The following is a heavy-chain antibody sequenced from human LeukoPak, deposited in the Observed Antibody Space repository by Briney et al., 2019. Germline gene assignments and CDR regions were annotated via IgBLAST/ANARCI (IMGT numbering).Heavy chain of an antibody. Sequence: PGGSLRLSCAASGFTFDDYAMHWVRQAPGKGLEWVSGISWNSGSIGYADSVKGRFTISKDNAKNSLYLQMNSLRAEDTALYYCVKDNYYDSSGYYDDWGQGTLVTVSS. V-gene: IGHV3-9*01. J-gene: IGHJ4*02. CDR2: ISWNSGSI. CDR1: GFTFDDYA. CDR3: VKDNYYDSSGYYDD. D-gene: IGHD3-22*01.